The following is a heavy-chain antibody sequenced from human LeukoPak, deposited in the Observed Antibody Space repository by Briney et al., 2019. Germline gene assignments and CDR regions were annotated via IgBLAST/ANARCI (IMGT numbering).Heavy chain of an antibody. CDR1: GFTFSSYW. J-gene: IGHJ6*03. D-gene: IGHD6-19*01. CDR2: IKQDGSEK. Sequence: PGGSLRLSCAASGFTFSSYWMSWVRQAPGKGLEWVANIKQDGSEKYYVDSVKGRFTISRDNAKNSLYLQMNSLRAEDTAVYYCAKCSGWFVRGKDYYYYYMDVWGKGTTVTVSS. CDR3: AKCSGWFVRGKDYYYYYMDV. V-gene: IGHV3-7*03.